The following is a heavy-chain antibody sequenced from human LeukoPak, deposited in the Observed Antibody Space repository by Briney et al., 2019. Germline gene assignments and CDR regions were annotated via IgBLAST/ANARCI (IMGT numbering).Heavy chain of an antibody. D-gene: IGHD6-19*01. J-gene: IGHJ3*02. CDR3: AKDRHSSGWYNPFRDAFDI. V-gene: IGHV3-23*01. Sequence: GGSLRLSCAASGFTFSSYAMSWVRQAPGKGLEWVSAISGSGGSTYYADSVKGRFTISRGNSKNTLYLQMNSLRAEDTAVYYCAKDRHSSGWYNPFRDAFDIWGQGTMVTVSS. CDR1: GFTFSSYA. CDR2: ISGSGGST.